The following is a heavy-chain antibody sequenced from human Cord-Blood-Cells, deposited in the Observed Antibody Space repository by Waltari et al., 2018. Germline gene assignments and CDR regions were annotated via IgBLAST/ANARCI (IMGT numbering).Heavy chain of an antibody. V-gene: IGHV3-30-3*01. D-gene: IGHD4-4*01. Sequence: QVQLVESGGGVVQPGRSLRLSCAASGLTFSSYAMHWVRQAPGKGLEWVAVISYDGSNKYYADSVKGRFTISRDNSKNTLYLQMNSLRAEDTAVYYCARGPEGLQLDYWGQGTLVTVSS. CDR3: ARGPEGLQLDY. J-gene: IGHJ4*02. CDR1: GLTFSSYA. CDR2: ISYDGSNK.